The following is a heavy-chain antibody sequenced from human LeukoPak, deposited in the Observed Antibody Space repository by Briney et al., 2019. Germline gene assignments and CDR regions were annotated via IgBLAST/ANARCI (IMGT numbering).Heavy chain of an antibody. CDR1: GFTFISYW. Sequence: GGSLRLSCEASGFTFISYWMTWVRKAPGKGLEWVANIKQDGSEKYYVDSVKDRFTISRDNAKNSLDLQMNSLRVEDTAVYYCARYPSWILYFDSWGQGTLVTVSS. CDR2: IKQDGSEK. V-gene: IGHV3-7*01. D-gene: IGHD5-12*01. J-gene: IGHJ4*02. CDR3: ARYPSWILYFDS.